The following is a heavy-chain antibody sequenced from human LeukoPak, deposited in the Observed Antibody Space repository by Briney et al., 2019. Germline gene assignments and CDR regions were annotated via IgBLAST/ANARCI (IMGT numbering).Heavy chain of an antibody. CDR3: ARDGITMRILEY. V-gene: IGHV3-21*01. CDR1: GFTFSSYA. J-gene: IGHJ4*02. D-gene: IGHD3-10*01. CDR2: ITSSSIYI. Sequence: PGGSLRLSCAASGFTFSSYAMNWVRQAPGKGLEWVSSITSSSIYIYYADSMKGRFTISRDNAKNSLYLQMDSLRAEDTAVYYCARDGITMRILEYWGQGTLVTVSS.